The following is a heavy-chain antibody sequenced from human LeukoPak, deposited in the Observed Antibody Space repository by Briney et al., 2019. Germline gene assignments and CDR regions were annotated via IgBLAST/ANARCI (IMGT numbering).Heavy chain of an antibody. V-gene: IGHV4-34*01. CDR2: INHSGST. D-gene: IGHD5-18*01. CDR3: ARGSTGYSYGYASFDI. CDR1: GGAFSGYY. J-gene: IGHJ3*02. Sequence: SETLSLTCAVYGGAFSGYYWSWIRQPPGKGLEWIGEINHSGSTNYNPSLKSGVTISVDTSKNQFSLKLSSVTAADTAVYYCARGSTGYSYGYASFDIWGQGTMVTVSS.